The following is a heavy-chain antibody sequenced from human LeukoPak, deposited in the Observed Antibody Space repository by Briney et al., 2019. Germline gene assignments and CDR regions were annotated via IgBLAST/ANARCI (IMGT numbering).Heavy chain of an antibody. CDR3: AIGAGRDGYDAFDI. CDR1: GGTFSSYA. D-gene: IGHD5-24*01. Sequence: GSSVKVSCKASGGTFSSYAISWVRQAPGQGLKWMGGIIPIFGTANYAQKFQGRVTITTDESTSTAYMELSSLRSEDTAVYYCAIGAGRDGYDAFDIWGQGTMVTVSS. J-gene: IGHJ3*02. V-gene: IGHV1-69*05. CDR2: IIPIFGTA.